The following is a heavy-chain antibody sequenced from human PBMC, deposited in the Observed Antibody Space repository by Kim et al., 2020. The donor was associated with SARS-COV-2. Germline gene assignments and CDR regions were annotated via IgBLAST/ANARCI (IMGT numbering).Heavy chain of an antibody. CDR2: VYPGDSDT. J-gene: IGHJ4*02. CDR3: SRRGYGDSKAFEH. D-gene: IGHD4-17*01. V-gene: IGHV5-51*01. CDR1: VYTFTSYW. Sequence: GESLKISCEGFVYTFTSYWIGWVRQMPGKGLEWMGIVYPGDSDTRYSPSLRGQVTISADKSINTAYLQWRSLKASDTAMYYCSRRGYGDSKAFEHWGQGTLVTVST.